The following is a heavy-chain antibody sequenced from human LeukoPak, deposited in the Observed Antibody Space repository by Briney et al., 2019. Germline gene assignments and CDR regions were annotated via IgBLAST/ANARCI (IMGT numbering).Heavy chain of an antibody. D-gene: IGHD1-26*01. J-gene: IGHJ1*01. Sequence: GGSLRLSCAASGFTFSSYSMNWVRQAPGKGLEWVSSISSSSSYIYYADSVKGRFTISRDNAKNSLYLQMNSLRAEDTAVYYCARSSIVGATTYFQHWGQGTLVTVSS. CDR2: ISSSSSYI. V-gene: IGHV3-21*01. CDR1: GFTFSSYS. CDR3: ARSSIVGATTYFQH.